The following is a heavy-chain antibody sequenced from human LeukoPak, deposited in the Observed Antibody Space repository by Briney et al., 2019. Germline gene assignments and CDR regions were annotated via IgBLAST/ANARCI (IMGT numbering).Heavy chain of an antibody. CDR1: GSSISSGSYY. Sequence: SQTLSLTCTVSGSSISSGSYYWSWIRQPAGKGLEWIGEINHSGSTNYNPSLKSRVTISVDTSKNQFSLKLSSVTAADTAVYYCARQVRYCSSTSCYGGRYYFDYWGQGTLVTVSS. CDR3: ARQVRYCSSTSCYGGRYYFDY. CDR2: INHSGST. V-gene: IGHV4-61*09. J-gene: IGHJ4*02. D-gene: IGHD2-2*01.